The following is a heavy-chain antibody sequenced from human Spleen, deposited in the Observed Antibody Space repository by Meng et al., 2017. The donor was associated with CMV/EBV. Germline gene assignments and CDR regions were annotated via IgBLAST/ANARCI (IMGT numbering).Heavy chain of an antibody. J-gene: IGHJ6*02. D-gene: IGHD5-18*01. CDR1: GFTFSNYW. CDR3: ARDFGQLWSYYYYGMDV. V-gene: IGHV3-7*01. CDR2: IKKDGSEK. Sequence: GESLKISCTTSGFTFSNYWMTWVRQAPGKGLEWVANIKKDGSEKYYLDSVKGRFTVSRDNAKSSLYLEMNSLRAEDTAVYYCARDFGQLWSYYYYGMDVWGQGTTVTVSS.